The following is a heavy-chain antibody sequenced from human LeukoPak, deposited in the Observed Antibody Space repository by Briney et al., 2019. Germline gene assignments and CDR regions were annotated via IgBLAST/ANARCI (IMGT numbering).Heavy chain of an antibody. CDR2: SRNGG. D-gene: IGHD5-12*01. Sequence: GGSLRLSCAASGFSLIGYDMHWARQAPGKGLEWVAFSRNGGYYAESVRGRFTISTDNSKNTLYLHMNSLRPEDTAMYYCAKDGQLAYWVQGTLVTVSS. CDR1: GFSLIGYD. CDR3: AKDGQLAY. J-gene: IGHJ4*02. V-gene: IGHV3-30*02.